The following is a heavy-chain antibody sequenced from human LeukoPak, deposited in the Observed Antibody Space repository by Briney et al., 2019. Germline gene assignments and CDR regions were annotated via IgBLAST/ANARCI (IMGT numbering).Heavy chain of an antibody. J-gene: IGHJ5*02. Sequence: ASMKVSCKASGGTFSSYAISWVRQAPGQGLEWMGGFIPIFGTAIYAQKFHGRVTITADESTSTAYMELSSLRSEDTAVYYCASNREYGSGSYRGFDPWGQGTLVTVSS. V-gene: IGHV1-69*13. CDR3: ASNREYGSGSYRGFDP. CDR1: GGTFSSYA. D-gene: IGHD3-10*01. CDR2: FIPIFGTA.